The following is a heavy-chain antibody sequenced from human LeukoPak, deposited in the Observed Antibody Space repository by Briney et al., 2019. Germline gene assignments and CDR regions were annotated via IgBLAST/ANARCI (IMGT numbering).Heavy chain of an antibody. CDR1: GGSISSYY. CDR2: IYTSGST. CDR3: ARDLVVVPAATPPTLGAFDI. Sequence: SETLSLTCTVSGGSISSYYWSWIRQPAGKGLEWIGRIYTSGSTNHNPSLKSRVTMSVDTSKNQFSLKLSSVTAADTAVYYCARDLVVVPAATPPTLGAFDIWGQGTMVTVSS. V-gene: IGHV4-4*07. J-gene: IGHJ3*02. D-gene: IGHD2-2*02.